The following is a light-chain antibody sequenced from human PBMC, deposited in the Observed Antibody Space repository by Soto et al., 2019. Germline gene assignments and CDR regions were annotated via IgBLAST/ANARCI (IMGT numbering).Light chain of an antibody. CDR1: QTVRNNY. Sequence: EIELTPSSATLSSSPGARATLSCRASQTVRNNYLAWYQQKPGQAPRLLIYGASSRATGIPDRFSGSGSGTDFTLTISRLEPEDFAVYYCQQYGSSPTWTFGQGTKVDIK. CDR3: QQYGSSPTWT. CDR2: GAS. J-gene: IGKJ1*01. V-gene: IGKV3-20*01.